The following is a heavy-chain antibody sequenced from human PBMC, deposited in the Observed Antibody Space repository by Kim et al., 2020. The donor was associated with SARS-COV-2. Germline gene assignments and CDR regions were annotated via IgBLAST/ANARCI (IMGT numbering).Heavy chain of an antibody. J-gene: IGHJ1*01. D-gene: IGHD3-22*01. CDR1: GFTFSSYS. CDR3: ARASARIPYYYDSSGYPEYFQH. CDR2: ISSSSSYI. V-gene: IGHV3-21*01. Sequence: GGSLRLSCAASGFTFSSYSMNWVRQAPGKGLEWVSSISSSSSYIYYADSVKGRFTISRDNAKNSLYLQMNSLRAEDTAVYYCARASARIPYYYDSSGYPEYFQHWGQGTLVTVSS.